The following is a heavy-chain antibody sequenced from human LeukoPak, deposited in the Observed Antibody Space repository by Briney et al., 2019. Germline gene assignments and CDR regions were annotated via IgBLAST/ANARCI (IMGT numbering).Heavy chain of an antibody. V-gene: IGHV3-23*01. CDR3: AKDQGMAAAGTNSNWFEP. Sequence: GGSLRLSCAASGFTFSSYAMSWVRQAPGKGLEWVSGISGSGGTTYYADSVKGRFTISRDNSKNTLYLQMNSLRAEDTAVYFCAKDQGMAAAGTNSNWFEPWRQGTLVTVSS. CDR1: GFTFSSYA. J-gene: IGHJ5*02. D-gene: IGHD6-13*01. CDR2: ISGSGGTT.